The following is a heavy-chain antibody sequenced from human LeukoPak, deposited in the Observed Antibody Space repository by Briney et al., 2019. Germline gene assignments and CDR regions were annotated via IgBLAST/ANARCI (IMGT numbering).Heavy chain of an antibody. J-gene: IGHJ5*02. Sequence: GASVKVSCKASGYTFTSYAMNWVRQAPGQGLEWMGWINTNTGNPTYAQGFTGRFVFSLDTSVSTAYLQISSLKAEDTAVYYCARFRVPAAKRWFDPWGQGTLVTVSS. D-gene: IGHD2-2*01. CDR1: GYTFTSYA. CDR3: ARFRVPAAKRWFDP. CDR2: INTNTGNP. V-gene: IGHV7-4-1*02.